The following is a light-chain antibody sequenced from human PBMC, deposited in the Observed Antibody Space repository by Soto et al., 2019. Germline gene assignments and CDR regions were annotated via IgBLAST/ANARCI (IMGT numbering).Light chain of an antibody. CDR3: QPYIDTPLT. CDR2: GAS. Sequence: EIVLTQSPGTLSLAPGERATLSCRASQSVSTYLAWHQQKPGQAPRLLIYGASSRATGIPDRFSGSGSGTDFTLTISRLEPEDFVMYYGQPYIDTPLTFGEVTNVDI. CDR1: QSVSTY. J-gene: IGKJ4*01. V-gene: IGKV3-20*01.